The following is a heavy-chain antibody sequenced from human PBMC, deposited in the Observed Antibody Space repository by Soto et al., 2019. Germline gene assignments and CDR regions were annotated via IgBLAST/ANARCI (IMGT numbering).Heavy chain of an antibody. J-gene: IGHJ4*02. CDR1: GYTFTGYY. D-gene: IGHD2-15*01. CDR3: ARVNVVVVAATREYYFDY. V-gene: IGHV1-2*02. Sequence: GASVKVYCKASGYTFTGYYMHWVRQAPGQGLEWMGWINPNSGGTNYAQKFQGRVTMTRDTSISTAYMELSRLRSDDTAVYYCARVNVVVVAATREYYFDYWGQGTLVTVSS. CDR2: INPNSGGT.